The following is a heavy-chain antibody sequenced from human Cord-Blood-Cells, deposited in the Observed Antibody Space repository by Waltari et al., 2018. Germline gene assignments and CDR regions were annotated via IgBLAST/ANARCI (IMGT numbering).Heavy chain of an antibody. J-gene: IGHJ6*02. Sequence: QVQLVESGGGVVQPGRSLRLSCAASGFTFSSYAMHWVRQAPGKGLEWVAVISYDGSNKYYADSVKGRFTISRDNSKNTLYLQMNSLGAEDTAVYYCAREVYYDFWSGYYYYYYGMDVWGQGTTVTVSS. V-gene: IGHV3-30-3*01. D-gene: IGHD3-3*01. CDR1: GFTFSSYA. CDR2: ISYDGSNK. CDR3: AREVYYDFWSGYYYYYYGMDV.